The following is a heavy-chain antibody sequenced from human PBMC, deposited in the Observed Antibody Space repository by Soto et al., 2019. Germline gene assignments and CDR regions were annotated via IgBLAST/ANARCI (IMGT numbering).Heavy chain of an antibody. CDR3: ATLSGSYTVSY. Sequence: PSETLSLTCTVSGGSISSSSYYWGWIRQPPGKGLEWIGCIYYSGSTYYNPSLKSRVTISVDTSKNQFSLKLSSVTAADTAVYYCATLSGSYTVSYWGQGTLVTVSS. D-gene: IGHD1-26*01. V-gene: IGHV4-39*07. CDR1: GGSISSSSYY. J-gene: IGHJ4*02. CDR2: IYYSGST.